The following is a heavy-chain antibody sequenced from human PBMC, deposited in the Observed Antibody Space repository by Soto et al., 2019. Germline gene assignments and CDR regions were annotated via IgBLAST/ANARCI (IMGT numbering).Heavy chain of an antibody. CDR3: ARDGVTIFGVVPVDY. D-gene: IGHD3-3*01. Sequence: ASVKVSCKASGYTFTSYGISWVRQAPGQGLEWMGWISAYNGNTNYAQKLQGRVTMTTDTSTSTAYMELRSLRSGDTAVYYCARDGVTIFGVVPVDYWGQGTLVTVSS. J-gene: IGHJ4*02. CDR1: GYTFTSYG. CDR2: ISAYNGNT. V-gene: IGHV1-18*01.